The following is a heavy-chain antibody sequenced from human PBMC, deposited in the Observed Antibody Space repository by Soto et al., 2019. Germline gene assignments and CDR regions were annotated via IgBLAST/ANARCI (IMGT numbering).Heavy chain of an antibody. V-gene: IGHV3-30*18. Sequence: PGGSLRLSCAASGFTFSSYGMHWVRRAPGKGLEWVAVISYDGSNKYYADSVKGRFTISRDNSKNTLYLQMNSLRAEDTAVYYCAKGSYYYDSSGYDLWGQGTLVTVSS. CDR1: GFTFSSYG. J-gene: IGHJ5*02. CDR3: AKGSYYYDSSGYDL. CDR2: ISYDGSNK. D-gene: IGHD3-22*01.